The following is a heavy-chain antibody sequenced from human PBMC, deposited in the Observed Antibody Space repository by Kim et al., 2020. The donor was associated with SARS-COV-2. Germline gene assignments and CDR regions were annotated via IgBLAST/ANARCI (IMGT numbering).Heavy chain of an antibody. D-gene: IGHD3-10*01. V-gene: IGHV6-1*01. J-gene: IGHJ2*01. CDR3: AREWGFGELLLDWYFDL. Sequence: VKSRITINPDTSKNQFSLQLNSVTPEDTAVYYCAREWGFGELLLDWYFDLWGRGTLVTVSS.